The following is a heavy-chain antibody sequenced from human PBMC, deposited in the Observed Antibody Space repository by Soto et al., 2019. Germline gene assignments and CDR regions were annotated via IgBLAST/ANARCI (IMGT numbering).Heavy chain of an antibody. V-gene: IGHV1-3*01. CDR1: GYTFTSYA. Sequence: ASVKVSCKAPGYTFTSYAMHWVRQAPGQRLEWMGWINAGNGNTKYSQKFQGRVTITRDTSASTAYMELSSLRSEDTAVYYCARSYGGNRLYYFDYWGQGTLVTVSS. D-gene: IGHD2-15*01. CDR3: ARSYGGNRLYYFDY. J-gene: IGHJ4*02. CDR2: INAGNGNT.